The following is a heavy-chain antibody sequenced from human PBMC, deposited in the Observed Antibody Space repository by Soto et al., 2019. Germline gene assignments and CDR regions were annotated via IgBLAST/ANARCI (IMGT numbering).Heavy chain of an antibody. CDR2: ISSFSNYM. CDR3: ARAGGNSRTTPCPSTNDMDV. J-gene: IGHJ6*02. Sequence: PGGSLRLSCAVSGFTFNSYSMNWVRQAPGKGLEWVSSISSFSNYMYYTDSVKGRFTISRDNARNSLYLQMNSLRAAHTALHYRARAGGNSRTTPCPSTNDMDVWGQGKTVTVS. CDR1: GFTFNSYS. D-gene: IGHD6-13*01. V-gene: IGHV3-21*01.